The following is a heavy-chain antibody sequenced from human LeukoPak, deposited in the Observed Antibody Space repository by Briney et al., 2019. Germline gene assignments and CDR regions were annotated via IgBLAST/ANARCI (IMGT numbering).Heavy chain of an antibody. Sequence: PGGSLRLSCAASGFTFSSYSMNWVRQAPGEGLEWVSYISSLSGTIYYADSVKGRFAISRDNAKNSLYLQMDSLRAEDTAVYYCASMGSYDSSGYYLYYFDYWGQGTLVTVSS. D-gene: IGHD3-22*01. CDR3: ASMGSYDSSGYYLYYFDY. V-gene: IGHV3-48*01. CDR1: GFTFSSYS. CDR2: ISSLSGTI. J-gene: IGHJ4*02.